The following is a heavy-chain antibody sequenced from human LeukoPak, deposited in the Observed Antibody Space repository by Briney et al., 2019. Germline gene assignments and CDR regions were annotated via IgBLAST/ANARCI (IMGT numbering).Heavy chain of an antibody. CDR3: ARALHVDTAMVGAFDI. D-gene: IGHD5-18*01. CDR1: GGSFSGYY. CDR2: INHSGST. J-gene: IGHJ3*02. V-gene: IGHV4-34*01. Sequence: SETLSLTCAVYGGSFSGYYWSWIRQPPGKGLEWIGEINHSGSTNYNPSLKSRVTISVDTSKNQFSLKLSSVTAADTAVYYCARALHVDTAMVGAFDIWGQGTMVTVSS.